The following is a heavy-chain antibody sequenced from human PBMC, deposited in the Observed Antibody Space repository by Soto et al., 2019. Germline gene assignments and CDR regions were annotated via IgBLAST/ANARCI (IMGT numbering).Heavy chain of an antibody. Sequence: QVQLVESGGGVVQPGRSLRLSCAASGFTFSSYGMHWVRQAPGKGLEWVAVISYDGSNTYYADSVKGRFTISRDNSKNTLYLQRNRMRAEDTAVYYCAKALDSYCSGGSCYQEMAYYYGMDVWGQGTTVPVSS. CDR2: ISYDGSNT. CDR3: AKALDSYCSGGSCYQEMAYYYGMDV. D-gene: IGHD2-15*01. J-gene: IGHJ6*02. V-gene: IGHV3-30*18. CDR1: GFTFSSYG.